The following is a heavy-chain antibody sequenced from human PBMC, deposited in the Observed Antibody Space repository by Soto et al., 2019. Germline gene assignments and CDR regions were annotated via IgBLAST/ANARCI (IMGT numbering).Heavy chain of an antibody. V-gene: IGHV3-23*01. Sequence: EVQLLESGGGLVQPGGSLRLSCAASGFTFSSFAMSWVRQAPRKGLEWVSAISASGDGTYYADSVKGRFTISRDNSKNTLYLQMSSLRAEDTAVYYCAKVDGFLWFELDSWGQGTLVTVSS. CDR2: ISASGDGT. CDR1: GFTFSSFA. CDR3: AKVDGFLWFELDS. D-gene: IGHD3-10*01. J-gene: IGHJ4*02.